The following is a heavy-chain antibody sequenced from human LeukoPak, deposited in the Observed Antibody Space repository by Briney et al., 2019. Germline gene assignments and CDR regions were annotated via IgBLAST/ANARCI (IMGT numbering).Heavy chain of an antibody. CDR2: FSSSGGII. J-gene: IGHJ4*02. D-gene: IGHD2-15*01. Sequence: GGSLRLSCAASGFTFSSYSMNWVRQAPGKGLEWVSYFSSSGGIIYYADSVKGRFTISRDNAKNSLYLQMNSLRAEDTAVYYCAKGLDIVVVVAAGYWGQGTLVTVSS. CDR1: GFTFSSYS. V-gene: IGHV3-48*01. CDR3: AKGLDIVVVVAAGY.